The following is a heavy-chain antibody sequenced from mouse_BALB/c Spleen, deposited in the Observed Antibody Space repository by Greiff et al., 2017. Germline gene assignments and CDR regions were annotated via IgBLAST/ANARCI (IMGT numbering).Heavy chain of an antibody. CDR2: IRNKANGYTT. D-gene: IGHD1-1*01. V-gene: IGHV7-3*02. J-gene: IGHJ2*01. Sequence: EVQLVESGGGLVQPGGSLRLSCATSGFTFTDYYMSWVRQPPGKALEWLGFIRNKANGYTTEYSASVKGRFTISRDNSQSILYLQMNTLRAEDSATYYCARDIYYGRGYFDYWGQGTTLTVSS. CDR3: ARDIYYGRGYFDY. CDR1: GFTFTDYY.